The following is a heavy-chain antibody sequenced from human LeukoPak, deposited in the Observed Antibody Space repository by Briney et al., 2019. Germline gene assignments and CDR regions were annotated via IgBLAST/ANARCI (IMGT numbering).Heavy chain of an antibody. CDR1: GYTFTSYY. J-gene: IGHJ4*02. D-gene: IGHD3-9*01. CDR2: INPSGGST. CDR3: ARREGYDILTGYYGGFDY. Sequence: ASVKVSCKASGYTFTSYYMHWVRQAPGQGLELMGIINPSGGSTSYAQKFQGRVTMTRDMSTSTVYMELSSLRSEDTAVYYCARREGYDILTGYYGGFDYWGQGTLVTVSS. V-gene: IGHV1-46*01.